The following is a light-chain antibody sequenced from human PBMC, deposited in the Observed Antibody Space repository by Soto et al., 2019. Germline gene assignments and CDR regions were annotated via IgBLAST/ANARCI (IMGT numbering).Light chain of an antibody. CDR1: SSDVGGYNY. CDR2: DVS. J-gene: IGLJ2*01. V-gene: IGLV2-14*01. Sequence: QSVRTKPASVYGAHGEAIPISCNRKSSDVGGYNYVSWYQQHPGKAPKLMIYDVSNRPSGVSNRFSGSKSGNTASLTISGLQAEDEADYYCSSYTSSSTPVVFGGGTKVTVL. CDR3: SSYTSSSTPVV.